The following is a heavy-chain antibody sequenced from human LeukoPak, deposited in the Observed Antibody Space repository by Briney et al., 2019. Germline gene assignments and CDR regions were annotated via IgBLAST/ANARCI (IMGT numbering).Heavy chain of an antibody. Sequence: TGGSLRLSCAAPGFTFSSYWMHWVGQAPGKGLVWVSRINTDGSSTSYADPVKGRFTISRDNAKNTLYLQMNSLRAEDTAVYYCARESGIAAALDLWGQGTLVTVSS. J-gene: IGHJ5*02. V-gene: IGHV3-74*01. D-gene: IGHD6-13*01. CDR1: GFTFSSYW. CDR3: ARESGIAAALDL. CDR2: INTDGSST.